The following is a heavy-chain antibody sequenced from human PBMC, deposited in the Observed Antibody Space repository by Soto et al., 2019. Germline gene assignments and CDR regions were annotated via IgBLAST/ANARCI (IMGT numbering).Heavy chain of an antibody. CDR1: GYTFTSYY. V-gene: IGHV1-46*01. J-gene: IGHJ6*02. D-gene: IGHD3-3*01. Sequence: ASVKVSCKASGYTFTSYYMRWVRQAPGQGLEWMGIINPSGGSTSCAQKFQGRVTMTRDTSKNTVYMELSSLRSEDTAVYYCARGGTIFGVVIEYYYYYGMDVRGQGTTVTVSS. CDR3: ARGGTIFGVVIEYYYYYGMDV. CDR2: INPSGGST.